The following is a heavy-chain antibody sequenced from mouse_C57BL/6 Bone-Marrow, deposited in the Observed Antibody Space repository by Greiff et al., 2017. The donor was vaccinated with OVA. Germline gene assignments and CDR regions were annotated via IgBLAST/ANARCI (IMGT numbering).Heavy chain of an antibody. J-gene: IGHJ3*01. CDR3: ARLKGYYGYDGAWFAY. V-gene: IGHV1-69*01. Sequence: VQLQQPGAELVMPGASVKLSCKASGYTFTSYWMHWVKQRPGQGLEWIGEIDPSDSYTNYNQKFKGKSTLTVDKSSSTAYMQLSSLTSEDSAVYYCARLKGYYGYDGAWFAYWGQGTLVTVSA. CDR1: GYTFTSYW. CDR2: IDPSDSYT. D-gene: IGHD2-2*01.